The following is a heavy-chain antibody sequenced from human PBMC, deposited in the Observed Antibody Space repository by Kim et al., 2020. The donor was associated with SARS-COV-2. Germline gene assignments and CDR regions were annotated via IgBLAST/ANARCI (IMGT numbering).Heavy chain of an antibody. D-gene: IGHD1-26*01. CDR1: GGTFSSYA. CDR3: ARESPGGVGAPSCYYYYYYGMDV. CDR2: IIPIFGTA. J-gene: IGHJ6*02. Sequence: SVKVSCKASGGTFSSYAISWVRQAPGQGLEWMGGIIPIFGTANYAQKFQGRVTITADESTRTAYMELGSLRPEDTAVYYCARESPGGVGAPSCYYYYYYGMDVWGQGTTVTVSS. V-gene: IGHV1-69*13.